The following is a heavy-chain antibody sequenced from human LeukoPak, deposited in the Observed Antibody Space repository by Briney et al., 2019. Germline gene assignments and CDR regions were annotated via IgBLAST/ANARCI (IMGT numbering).Heavy chain of an antibody. CDR2: INPNRGGT. CDR1: GYTFTGHY. D-gene: IGHD1-1*01. J-gene: IGHJ6*03. CDR3: ARGRYNWNDGYYYYMDV. V-gene: IGHV1-2*02. Sequence: ASVKVSCKASGYTFTGHYMHWVRQAPGQGLEWMGWINPNRGGTNFAQKFQGRVTMTRGTSITTAYMELSRLRSDDTAVYYCARGRYNWNDGYYYYMDVWGKGTTVTISS.